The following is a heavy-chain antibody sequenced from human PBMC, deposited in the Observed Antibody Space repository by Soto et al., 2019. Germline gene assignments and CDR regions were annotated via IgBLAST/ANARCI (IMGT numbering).Heavy chain of an antibody. V-gene: IGHV4-59*01. CDR1: GGSISSYY. Sequence: TSETLSLTCTVSGGSISSYYWSWIRQPPGKRLEWIGYIYYSGSTNYNPSLKSRVTISVDTSKNQFSLKLSSVTAADTAVYYCARVDCGGDCYPPRYYYYGMDVWGQGTTVTVSS. CDR2: IYYSGST. CDR3: ARVDCGGDCYPPRYYYYGMDV. J-gene: IGHJ6*02. D-gene: IGHD2-21*02.